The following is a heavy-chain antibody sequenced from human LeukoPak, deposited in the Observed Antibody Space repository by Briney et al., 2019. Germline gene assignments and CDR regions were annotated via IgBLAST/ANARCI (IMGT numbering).Heavy chain of an antibody. J-gene: IGHJ2*01. CDR1: GDTFSTFW. CDR3: ARRGGGNWYLDL. D-gene: IGHD4-23*01. CDR2: IYPGDSET. Sequence: GESLKISCKGSGDTFSTFWIGWVHQMPGKGLEWMGIIYPGDSETRYSPSFQGQVTISADKSITTAYLQWSSLKASDSAMYYCARRGGGNWYLDLWRRGTRVTVSS. V-gene: IGHV5-51*07.